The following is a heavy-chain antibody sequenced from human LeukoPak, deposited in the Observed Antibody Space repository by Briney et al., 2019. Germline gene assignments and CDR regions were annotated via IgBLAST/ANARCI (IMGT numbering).Heavy chain of an antibody. CDR3: AKAAGVKTFGEVIVSTHRPNIDY. CDR2: ISWNSGSI. Sequence: GGSLRLSCAASGFTFDDYAMHWVRQAPGKGLEWVSGISWNSGSIGYADSVKGRFTISRDNAKNSLYLQMNSLRADDTAVYYCAKAAGVKTFGEVIVSTHRPNIDYWGQGTLVIVSS. J-gene: IGHJ4*02. D-gene: IGHD3-16*02. CDR1: GFTFDDYA. V-gene: IGHV3-9*01.